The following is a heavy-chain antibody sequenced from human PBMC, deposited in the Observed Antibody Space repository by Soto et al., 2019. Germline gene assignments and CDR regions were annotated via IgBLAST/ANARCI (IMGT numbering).Heavy chain of an antibody. J-gene: IGHJ6*03. CDR1: GGSFSGYQ. V-gene: IGHV4-34*01. CDR3: ARLLILWFVELSRRGGHYYSVEV. Sequence: QVQLQQWGAGLLKPSETLSLTCAVYGGSFSGYQWSWIRQTPGKGLEWIGEINDSGNINYNPSLKSPVTILLGTARKPLGLKMGSVAAADSAGYYCARLLILWFVELSRRGGHYYSVEVWGKGNTVTVSS. CDR2: INDSGNI. D-gene: IGHD3-10*01.